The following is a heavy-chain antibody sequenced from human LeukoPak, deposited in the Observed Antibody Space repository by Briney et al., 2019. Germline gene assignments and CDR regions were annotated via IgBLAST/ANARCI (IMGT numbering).Heavy chain of an antibody. J-gene: IGHJ4*02. Sequence: ASVKVSCKASGYTFTGYYMHWVRQAPGQGLEWMGWINPDNGGTNYAQKFQGRVTMTRDMSISTAYMELSRLRSDDTAVYYCARHLVPNSGSYLWDYWGQGTLVTVSS. CDR3: ARHLVPNSGSYLWDY. D-gene: IGHD1-26*01. CDR2: INPDNGGT. CDR1: GYTFTGYY. V-gene: IGHV1-2*02.